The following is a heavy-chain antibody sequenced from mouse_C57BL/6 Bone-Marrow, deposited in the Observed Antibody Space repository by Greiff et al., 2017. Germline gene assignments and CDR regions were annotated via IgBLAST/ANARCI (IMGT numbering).Heavy chain of an antibody. CDR3: ARSGGDWSYYFDY. V-gene: IGHV14-2*01. D-gene: IGHD2-13*01. CDR1: GFNIKDYY. CDR2: IDPEDGET. Sequence: VQLKESGAELVKPGASVKLSCTASGFNIKDYYMHWVKQRTEQGLEWIGRIDPEDGETKYAPKFQGKATITADTASNTAYLQLSSLTSEDTAVYYCARSGGDWSYYFDYWGQGTTLTVSS. J-gene: IGHJ2*01.